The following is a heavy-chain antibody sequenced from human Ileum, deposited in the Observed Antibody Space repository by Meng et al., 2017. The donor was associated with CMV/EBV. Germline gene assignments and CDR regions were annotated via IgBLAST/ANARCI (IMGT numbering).Heavy chain of an antibody. V-gene: IGHV1-18*01. Sequence: KVHYQASGFSFSSCGIAWVRQAPGQGLGWMGWISIYNDNTYFARKFQGRVIMTTDTSTNTVYMELSSLRSDDTAVYFCARRAVVLDYWGQGSLVTVSS. CDR1: GFSFSSCG. CDR3: ARRAVVLDY. D-gene: IGHD4-23*01. J-gene: IGHJ4*02. CDR2: ISIYNDNT.